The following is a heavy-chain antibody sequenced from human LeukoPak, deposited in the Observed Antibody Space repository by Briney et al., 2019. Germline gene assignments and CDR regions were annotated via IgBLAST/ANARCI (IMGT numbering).Heavy chain of an antibody. CDR3: ARDGVTRRYNMYYYMDV. V-gene: IGHV3-30*03. CDR2: VAYDGSSK. D-gene: IGHD1-1*01. J-gene: IGHJ6*03. Sequence: GGSLRLSCVVSGFTFSDAWMTWVRQAPGKGLEWVAFVAYDGSSKYYRDSVKGRFIISRDYSRNMLYLQMNSLRSEDTAVYYCARDGVTRRYNMYYYMDVWGKGTTVTVSS. CDR1: GFTFSDAW.